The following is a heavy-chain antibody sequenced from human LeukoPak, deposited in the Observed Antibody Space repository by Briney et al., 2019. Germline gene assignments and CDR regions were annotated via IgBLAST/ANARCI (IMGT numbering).Heavy chain of an antibody. CDR3: AKYIQAFSATFDS. CDR2: IRYDGSNK. CDR1: GFTFSSYG. Sequence: PGGSLRLSCAASGFTFSSYGMHWVRQAPGKGLEWVAFIRYDGSNKYYADSVKGRFTISRDNSKNTLYLQMYSLRAEDTAVYYCAKYIQAFSATFDSWGQGTLVTVSS. V-gene: IGHV3-30*02. D-gene: IGHD3-10*01. J-gene: IGHJ4*02.